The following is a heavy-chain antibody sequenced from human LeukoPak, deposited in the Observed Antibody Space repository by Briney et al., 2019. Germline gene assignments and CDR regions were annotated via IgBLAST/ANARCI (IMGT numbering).Heavy chain of an antibody. D-gene: IGHD2-2*01. CDR2: ISGSGGST. CDR3: AKILGYCSSTSCSHYYYCGMDV. Sequence: PGGSLRLSCAASGFTFSSYAMSWVRQAPGKGLEWVSAISGSGGSTYYADSVKGRFTISRDNSKNTLYLQMNSLRAEDTAVYYCAKILGYCSSTSCSHYYYCGMDVWGQGTTVTVSS. J-gene: IGHJ6*02. V-gene: IGHV3-23*01. CDR1: GFTFSSYA.